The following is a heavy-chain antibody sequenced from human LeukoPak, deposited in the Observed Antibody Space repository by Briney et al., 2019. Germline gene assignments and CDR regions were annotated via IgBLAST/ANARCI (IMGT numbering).Heavy chain of an antibody. CDR1: GGSISSYY. CDR3: ARDRGRNDLDY. Sequence: SETLSLTCTVSGGSISSYYWSWLRQPPGKGLEWIGYIYYSGSTNYNPSLKSRVTISVDTSKNQFSLKLSSVTAADTAVYYCARDRGRNDLDYWGQGTLVTVSS. V-gene: IGHV4-59*01. CDR2: IYYSGST. J-gene: IGHJ4*02. D-gene: IGHD1-1*01.